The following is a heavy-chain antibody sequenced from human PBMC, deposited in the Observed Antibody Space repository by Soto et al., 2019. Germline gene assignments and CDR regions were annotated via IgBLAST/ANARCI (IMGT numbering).Heavy chain of an antibody. J-gene: IGHJ6*02. V-gene: IGHV4-30-4*01. CDR1: GGSISSGDYY. D-gene: IGHD5-12*01. Sequence: TLSLTCTVSGGSISSGDYYWSWIRQPPGKGLEWIGYIYYSGSTYYNPSLKSRVTISVDTSKNQFSPKLSSVTAADTAVYYCASSGYSGYDLHYYGMDVWGQGTTVTVSS. CDR2: IYYSGST. CDR3: ASSGYSGYDLHYYGMDV.